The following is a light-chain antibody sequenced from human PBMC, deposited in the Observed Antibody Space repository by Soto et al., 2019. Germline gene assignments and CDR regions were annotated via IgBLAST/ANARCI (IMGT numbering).Light chain of an antibody. V-gene: IGKV3-20*01. Sequence: EIVLMQSPGTLSLSPGERDTISCRASQSLNSFYLAWYQQKPGQAPRLLIYGSSNRATGIPDRFSGSGSGTDFTLTISRLDPEDFAVYYCQQYDISPRTFAPGTKVDTK. CDR3: QQYDISPRT. CDR1: QSLNSFY. J-gene: IGKJ1*01. CDR2: GSS.